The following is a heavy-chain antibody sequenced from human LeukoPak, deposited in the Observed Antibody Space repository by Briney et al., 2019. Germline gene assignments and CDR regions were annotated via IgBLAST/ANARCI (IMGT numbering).Heavy chain of an antibody. J-gene: IGHJ6*02. Sequence: GESLKISCKGSGYSFTSYWIGWVRQMPGKGLEWMGIIYPGDSDTRYSPSFQGQVTISADKSISTAYLQWSSLKASDTAMYYCARHWSYSNYQNYDMDVWGQGTTVTVSS. V-gene: IGHV5-51*01. CDR1: GYSFTSYW. D-gene: IGHD4-11*01. CDR3: ARHWSYSNYQNYDMDV. CDR2: IYPGDSDT.